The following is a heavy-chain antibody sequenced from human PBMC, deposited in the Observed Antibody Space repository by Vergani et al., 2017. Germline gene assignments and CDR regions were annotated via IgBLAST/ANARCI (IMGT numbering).Heavy chain of an antibody. CDR1: GFTFDDYA. D-gene: IGHD3-3*01. CDR3: ARDLTYYDFWSGPFFDY. Sequence: EVQLVESGGGLVQPGRSLRLSCAASGFTFDDYAMHWVRQAPGKGLEWVSGISWNSGSIGYADSVKGRFTISRDNAKNSLYLKMNSLRAEDTAVYYCARDLTYYDFWSGPFFDYWGQGTLVTVSS. V-gene: IGHV3-9*01. CDR2: ISWNSGSI. J-gene: IGHJ4*02.